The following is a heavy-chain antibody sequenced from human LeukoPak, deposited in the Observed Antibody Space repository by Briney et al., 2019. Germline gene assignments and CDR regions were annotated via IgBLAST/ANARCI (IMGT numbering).Heavy chain of an antibody. CDR3: ARGLGIQLWLMVGHYFDY. D-gene: IGHD5-18*01. V-gene: IGHV3-48*02. CDR1: GFTFSSYS. CDR2: ISSSSSTI. Sequence: PGGSLRLSCAASGFTFSSYSMNWVRQAPGKGLEWVSYISSSSSTIYYADSVKGRFTISRDNAKNSLYPQMNSLRDEDTAVYYCARGLGIQLWLMVGHYFDYWGQGTLVTVSS. J-gene: IGHJ4*02.